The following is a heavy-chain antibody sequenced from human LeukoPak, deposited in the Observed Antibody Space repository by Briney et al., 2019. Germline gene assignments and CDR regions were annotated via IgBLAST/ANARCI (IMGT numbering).Heavy chain of an antibody. V-gene: IGHV1-69*15. CDR2: IIPIFGTA. D-gene: IGHD2-2*03. CDR3: ARLDGVGYCSSTSCLWDY. CDR1: GGTFSSYA. J-gene: IGHJ4*02. Sequence: SVKVSCKASGGTFSSYAISWVRQAPGQGLEWMGRIIPIFGTANYAQKFQGRVTITADDSTSTVYMELSSLRSEDTAVYYCARLDGVGYCSSTSCLWDYWGQGTLVTVSS.